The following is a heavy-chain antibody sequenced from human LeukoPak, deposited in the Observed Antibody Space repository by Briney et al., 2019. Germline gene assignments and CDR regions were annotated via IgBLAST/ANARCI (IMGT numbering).Heavy chain of an antibody. D-gene: IGHD3-10*01. J-gene: IGHJ6*02. CDR3: ARSDGSGSYAGMDV. Sequence: SETLSLTCTVSGYSISSGYYWGWIRQPPGKGLEWIGSIYHSGSTYYNPSLKSRITISVDTSKNHFSLKLSSVTAAETAVYYCARSDGSGSYAGMDVCGQGTNVT. CDR2: IYHSGST. CDR1: GYSISSGYY. V-gene: IGHV4-38-2*02.